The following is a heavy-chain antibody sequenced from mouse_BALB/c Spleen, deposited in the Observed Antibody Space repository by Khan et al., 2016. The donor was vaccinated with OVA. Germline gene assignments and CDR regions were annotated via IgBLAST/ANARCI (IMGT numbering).Heavy chain of an antibody. CDR2: IHPYTYDD. J-gene: IGHJ3*01. V-gene: IGHV1S136*01. D-gene: IGHD1-1*01. CDR1: GYAFTSYV. Sequence: EVQLVESGPELVKPGASVKMSCKASGYAFTSYVMHWVKQKPGQGLEWIGYIHPYTYDDKYNEKFKGQATLTSDKSSSTAYLELSSLTSEDSAVYYCVGALYYDGSRYEGFAYWGQGTLVTVSA. CDR3: VGALYYDGSRYEGFAY.